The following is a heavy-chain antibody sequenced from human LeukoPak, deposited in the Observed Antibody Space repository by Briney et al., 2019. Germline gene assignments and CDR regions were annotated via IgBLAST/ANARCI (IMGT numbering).Heavy chain of an antibody. CDR3: ARQTSITAAGYY. Sequence: GESLKISCKGSGYTFTSYWIAWVGQMPGKGLEWMGIIYPGDSDTRYSPSFQGQVTISADKSITTAYLQWSSLKASDTAIYYCARQTSITAAGYYWGQGTLVTVSS. J-gene: IGHJ4*02. V-gene: IGHV5-51*01. D-gene: IGHD6-13*01. CDR2: IYPGDSDT. CDR1: GYTFTSYW.